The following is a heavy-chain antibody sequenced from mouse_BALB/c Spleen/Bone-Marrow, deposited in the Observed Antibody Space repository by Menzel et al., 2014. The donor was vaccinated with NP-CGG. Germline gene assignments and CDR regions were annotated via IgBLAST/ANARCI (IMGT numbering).Heavy chain of an antibody. CDR3: ARSYGNYVDY. D-gene: IGHD2-1*01. Sequence: LQESGAELAKPGAPVRMSCKTSGYTFTSYWMHWVKQRPGQGLEWFGYIDPSTGYTEFNQKFKDRATLTADKSSSTAYMQLSSLTSEDSAVYYCARSYGNYVDYWGQGTTLTVS. J-gene: IGHJ2*01. V-gene: IGHV1-7*01. CDR2: IDPSTGYT. CDR1: GYTFTSYW.